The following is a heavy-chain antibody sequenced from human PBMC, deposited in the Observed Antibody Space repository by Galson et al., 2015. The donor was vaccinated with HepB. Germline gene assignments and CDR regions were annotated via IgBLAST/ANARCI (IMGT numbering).Heavy chain of an antibody. Sequence: SVKVSCKVSGDNLTELSIHWVRQAPGKGLDWMGGINRENGEAIFAQKFQGKFTMTEDTSTDTTYMELHSLRSEDTAMYYCASAGGYWGQGTLVTVSS. CDR1: GDNLTELS. CDR3: ASAGGY. D-gene: IGHD3-16*01. CDR2: INRENGEA. V-gene: IGHV1-24*01. J-gene: IGHJ4*02.